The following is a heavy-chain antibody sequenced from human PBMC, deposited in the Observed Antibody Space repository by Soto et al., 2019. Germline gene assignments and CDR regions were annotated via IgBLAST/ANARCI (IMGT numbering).Heavy chain of an antibody. D-gene: IGHD4-17*01. CDR2: ASPDGTST. CDR1: GFTLSSFW. J-gene: IGHJ5*02. CDR3: TRHGSGDYFLFDT. Sequence: XGSLRLTLAASGFTLSSFWMHWVRQAPGKGLEWVSRASPDGTSTSYADSVKGRFTISRDNAKNTLFMQMNSLRAEDTAVYYCTRHGSGDYFLFDTWGQGTLVTVSS. V-gene: IGHV3-74*01.